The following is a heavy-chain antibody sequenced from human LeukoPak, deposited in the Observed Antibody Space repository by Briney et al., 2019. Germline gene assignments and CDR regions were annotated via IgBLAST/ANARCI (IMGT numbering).Heavy chain of an antibody. Sequence: SETLSLTCTVSGYSISSGYYWGWIRQPPGKGLEWIGSIYHSGSTYYNASLKSRVTISVDTSKNQFSLKLSSVTAADTAVYYCARDRGWGKEFDYWGQGTLVTVSS. CDR3: ARDRGWGKEFDY. CDR1: GYSISSGYY. J-gene: IGHJ4*02. D-gene: IGHD3-16*01. CDR2: IYHSGST. V-gene: IGHV4-38-2*02.